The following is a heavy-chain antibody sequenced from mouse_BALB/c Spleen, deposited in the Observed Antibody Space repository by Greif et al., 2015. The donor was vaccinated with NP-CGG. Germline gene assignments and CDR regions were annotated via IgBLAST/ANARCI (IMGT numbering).Heavy chain of an antibody. J-gene: IGHJ3*01. V-gene: IGHV1-7*01. CDR2: INPSTGYT. Sequence: QVQLQQSGAELAKPGASVKMSCKASDYTFTSYWMHWVKQRPGQGLEWIGYINPSTGYTEYNQKFKDKATLTADKSSSTAYMQLSSLTSEDSAVYYCATTVVATFAYWGQGTLVTVSA. D-gene: IGHD1-1*01. CDR3: ATTVVATFAY. CDR1: DYTFTSYW.